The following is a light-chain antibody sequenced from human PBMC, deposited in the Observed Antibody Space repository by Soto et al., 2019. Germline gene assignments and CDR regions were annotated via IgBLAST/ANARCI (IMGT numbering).Light chain of an antibody. CDR1: SSNIGSNY. V-gene: IGLV1-47*01. Sequence: QSVLTQPPSASRTPGQRVTISCSGSSSNIGSNYVYWYQQLPGTAPKLLIYRNNQRPSGVPDRFSGSKSGTSASLAISGLRSEDEADYYCAAWDDSLSGYVFGTGTKLTV. CDR3: AAWDDSLSGYV. CDR2: RNN. J-gene: IGLJ1*01.